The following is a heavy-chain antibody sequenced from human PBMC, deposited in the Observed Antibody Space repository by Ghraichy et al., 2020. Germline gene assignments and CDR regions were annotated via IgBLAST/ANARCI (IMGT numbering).Heavy chain of an antibody. D-gene: IGHD3/OR15-3a*01. V-gene: IGHV4-34*01. CDR2: INLTTGIT. Sequence: SQTLSLTCAVYVGSFSGYYWSWIRQPPGKGLEWIGEINLTTGITHNSQSLKSRLTMLVDTSKNQFSLTLKSVTAADTAVYYCARRRGLWTAAEGDALDMWTQGTMVTVSS. CDR3: ARRRGLWTAAEGDALDM. CDR1: VGSFSGYY. J-gene: IGHJ3*02.